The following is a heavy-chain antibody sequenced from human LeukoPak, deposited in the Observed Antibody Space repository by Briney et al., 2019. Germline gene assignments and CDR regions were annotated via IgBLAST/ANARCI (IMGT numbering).Heavy chain of an antibody. CDR2: INHSGST. CDR1: GGSFSGYY. V-gene: IGHV4-34*01. CDR3: ARDRELGY. J-gene: IGHJ4*02. Sequence: PSETLSLTCAVYGGSFSGYYWSWIRQPPGKGLEWIGEINHSGSTNYNPSLKSRVIISVDTSKNQVSLKLTSVTTADTAVYYCARDRELGYWGQGTLVTVSS. D-gene: IGHD3-10*01.